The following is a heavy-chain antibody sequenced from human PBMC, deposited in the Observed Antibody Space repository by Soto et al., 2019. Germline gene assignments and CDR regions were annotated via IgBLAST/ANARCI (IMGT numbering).Heavy chain of an antibody. CDR1: GFTFSNAW. Sequence: PGGALRLSCAASGFTFSNAWMSWVRQAPGKGLEWVGRIKSKTDGGTTDYAAPVKGRFTISRDDSKNTLYLQMNSLKTEDTAVYYCTTDISSRATIFGVVIIMVYWGQGTLVTVSS. J-gene: IGHJ4*02. CDR2: IKSKTDGGTT. CDR3: TTDISSRATIFGVVIIMVY. D-gene: IGHD3-3*01. V-gene: IGHV3-15*01.